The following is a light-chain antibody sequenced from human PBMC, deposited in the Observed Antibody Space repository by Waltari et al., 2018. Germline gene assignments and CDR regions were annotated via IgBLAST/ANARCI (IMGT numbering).Light chain of an antibody. Sequence: QSVLTQPPSVSGAPGQRVTISCTWSSSNIGAGNYVTRYQHLPGTAPKLLIYGNSNRPSGVPDRFFGSKSGTSASLAITGLQAEDEADYYCQSHDSSLSGFVFGTGTKVTVL. CDR1: SSNIGAGNY. CDR2: GNS. J-gene: IGLJ1*01. V-gene: IGLV1-40*01. CDR3: QSHDSSLSGFV.